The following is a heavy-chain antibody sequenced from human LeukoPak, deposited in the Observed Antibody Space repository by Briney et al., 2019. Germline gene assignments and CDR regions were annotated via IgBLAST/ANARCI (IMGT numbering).Heavy chain of an antibody. CDR2: IYPGDSDT. Sequence: PGEPLKISCKGSGYSFTSYWIGWVRQMPGKGLEWMGIIYPGDSDTRYSPSFQGQVTISADKSISTAYLQWSSLKASDTAMYYCAIHLDYDYVWGSYRRYYFDYWGQGPLVTVSS. D-gene: IGHD3-16*02. V-gene: IGHV5-51*01. CDR1: GYSFTSYW. CDR3: AIHLDYDYVWGSYRRYYFDY. J-gene: IGHJ4*02.